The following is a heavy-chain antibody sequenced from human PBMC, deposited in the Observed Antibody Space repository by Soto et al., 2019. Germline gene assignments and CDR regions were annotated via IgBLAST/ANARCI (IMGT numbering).Heavy chain of an antibody. CDR1: GFTVSSNY. CDR3: ARDLSIAVAGMKWGDV. J-gene: IGHJ6*02. CDR2: IYSGGST. V-gene: IGHV3-53*04. Sequence: PGGSLRLSCAASGFTVSSNYMSWVRQAPGKGLEWVSVIYSGGSTYYADSVKGRFTISRHNSKNTLYLQMNSLRAEDTAVYYCARDLSIAVAGMKWGDVWGQGTTVTVSS. D-gene: IGHD6-19*01.